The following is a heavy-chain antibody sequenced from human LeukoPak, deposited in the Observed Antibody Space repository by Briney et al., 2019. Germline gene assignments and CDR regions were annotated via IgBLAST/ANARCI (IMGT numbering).Heavy chain of an antibody. V-gene: IGHV4-4*02. CDR1: GGSISSSYW. J-gene: IGHJ4*02. Sequence: TSSETLSLTCAVSGGSISSSYWWSWVRQPPGKGLEWIGEVWHSGSTNYYPSLKSRVTISIEKSKNQFSLKLSSVTAADTAVYYCAREMATISIYFDYWGQGTLVTVSS. CDR2: VWHSGST. CDR3: AREMATISIYFDY. D-gene: IGHD5-24*01.